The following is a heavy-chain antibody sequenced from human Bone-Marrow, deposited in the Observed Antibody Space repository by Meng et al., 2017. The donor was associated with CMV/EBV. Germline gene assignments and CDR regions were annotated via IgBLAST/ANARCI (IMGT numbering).Heavy chain of an antibody. V-gene: IGHV1-69*10. Sequence: SVKVSCKASGGTFSSYAISWVRQAPGQGLEWMGGIIPILGIANYAQKFQGRVTITADKSTSTAYMELSSRRSEDTAVYYCARSPDDYLAHDAFDIWGQGTMVTVSS. CDR3: ARSPDDYLAHDAFDI. D-gene: IGHD2/OR15-2a*01. J-gene: IGHJ3*02. CDR2: IIPILGIA. CDR1: GGTFSSYA.